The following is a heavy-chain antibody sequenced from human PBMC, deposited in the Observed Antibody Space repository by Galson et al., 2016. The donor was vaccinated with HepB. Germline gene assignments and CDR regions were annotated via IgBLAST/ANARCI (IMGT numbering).Heavy chain of an antibody. J-gene: IGHJ6*04. CDR3: ARHRVASFEPTATGLMDV. D-gene: IGHD1-14*01. CDR1: GDAIRSYY. CDR2: IYYSGRT. V-gene: IGHV4-59*08. Sequence: SETLSLTCSVSGDAIRSYYWSWIRQPPGKGLEWIGYIYYSGRTNYNPSLKSRVTISIDTSKSQFSLRVSSVTAADTAIYYCARHRVASFEPTATGLMDVWGKGTTVTVSS.